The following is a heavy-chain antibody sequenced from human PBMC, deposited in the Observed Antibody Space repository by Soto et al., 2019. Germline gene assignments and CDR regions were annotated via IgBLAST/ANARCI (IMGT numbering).Heavy chain of an antibody. J-gene: IGHJ6*02. Sequence: GESLKISCKGSGYSFTSYWIGWVRQMPGKGLEWMGIIYPGDSDTRYSPSFQGQVTISADKSISTAYLQWSSLKASDTAMYYCARQRYSYGHRGHYYYYYGMDVWGQGTTVTVSS. CDR3: ARQRYSYGHRGHYYYYYGMDV. CDR2: IYPGDSDT. CDR1: GYSFTSYW. D-gene: IGHD5-18*01. V-gene: IGHV5-51*01.